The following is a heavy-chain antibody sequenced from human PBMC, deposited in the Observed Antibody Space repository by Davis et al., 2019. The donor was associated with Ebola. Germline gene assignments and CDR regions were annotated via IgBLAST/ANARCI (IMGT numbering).Heavy chain of an antibody. CDR3: ARGARDIGVVVAATPFDY. D-gene: IGHD2-15*01. CDR2: IIPLFGTA. Sequence: AASVKVSCKASGGTFSSYAISWVRQAPGQGLEWMGGIIPLFGTANYAQKFQGRVTITADESPITAYMELSSLRSEDTAVYYCARGARDIGVVVAATPFDYWGQGTLVTVSS. V-gene: IGHV1-69*13. CDR1: GGTFSSYA. J-gene: IGHJ4*02.